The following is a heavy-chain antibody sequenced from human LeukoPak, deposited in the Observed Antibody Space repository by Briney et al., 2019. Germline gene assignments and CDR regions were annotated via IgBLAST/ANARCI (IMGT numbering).Heavy chain of an antibody. CDR3: ARQKLHYGSGSYPSDY. CDR1: GFTFSSYS. V-gene: IGHV3-21*01. J-gene: IGHJ4*02. D-gene: IGHD3-10*01. Sequence: GGSLRLSCAASGFTFSSYSMNWVRQAPGKGLEWVSSISSSSSYIYYADSVKGRFTISRDNAKNSLYLQMNSLRAEDTAVYYCARQKLHYGSGSYPSDYWGQGTLVTVSS. CDR2: ISSSSSYI.